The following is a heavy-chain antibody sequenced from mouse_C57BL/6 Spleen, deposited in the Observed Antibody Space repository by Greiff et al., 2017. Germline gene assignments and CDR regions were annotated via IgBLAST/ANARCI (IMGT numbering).Heavy chain of an antibody. J-gene: IGHJ2*01. Sequence: EVKVEESGGGLVKPGGSLKLSCAASGFTFSSYAMSWVRQTPEKRLEWVATISDGGSYTYYPDNVKGRFTISRDNAKNNLYLQMSHLKSEDTAMYYCARATVFYYFDYWGQGTTLTVSS. V-gene: IGHV5-4*03. CDR1: GFTFSSYA. CDR3: ARATVFYYFDY. D-gene: IGHD4-1*02. CDR2: ISDGGSYT.